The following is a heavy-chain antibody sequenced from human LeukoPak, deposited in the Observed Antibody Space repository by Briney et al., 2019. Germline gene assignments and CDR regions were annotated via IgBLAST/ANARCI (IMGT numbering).Heavy chain of an antibody. V-gene: IGHV4-4*07. J-gene: IGHJ4*02. CDR3: ARFGYYDSSGYYFDY. Sequence: SETLSLTCTVSGGSISSYYWSWIRQPAGKGLEWIGRIYTSGSTNYNPSLKSRVTMSVDTSKNQFSLKLSSVTAADTAVYYCARFGYYDSSGYYFDYWGQGTLVTVSS. D-gene: IGHD3-22*01. CDR1: GGSISSYY. CDR2: IYTSGST.